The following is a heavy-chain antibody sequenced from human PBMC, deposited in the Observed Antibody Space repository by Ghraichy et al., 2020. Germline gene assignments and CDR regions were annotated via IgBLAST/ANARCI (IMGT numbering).Heavy chain of an antibody. CDR2: IKSTTDGGTT. Sequence: GGSLRLSCAASGFTFNNAWMSWVRQAPGKGLEWVGRIKSTTDGGTTDYAAPVKGRFTISRDDSKNTLYLQMNSLKTEDTAVYYCTTTSPNGGIYFDYWGQGTLVTVSS. V-gene: IGHV3-15*01. CDR3: TTTSPNGGIYFDY. CDR1: GFTFNNAW. D-gene: IGHD3-16*01. J-gene: IGHJ4*02.